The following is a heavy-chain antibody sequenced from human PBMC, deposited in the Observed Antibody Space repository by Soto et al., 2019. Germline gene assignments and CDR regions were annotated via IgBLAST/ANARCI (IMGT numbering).Heavy chain of an antibody. Sequence: SETLSLTCTVSGGSISSYYWSWIRQPPGKELEWIGYIYYSGSTNYNPSLKSRVTISVDTSKNQFSLKLSSVTAADTAVYYCARGSSLMITFGGVIVPNYFNYWGQGTLVTVSS. J-gene: IGHJ4*02. V-gene: IGHV4-59*01. CDR3: ARGSSLMITFGGVIVPNYFNY. CDR2: IYYSGST. D-gene: IGHD3-16*02. CDR1: GGSISSYY.